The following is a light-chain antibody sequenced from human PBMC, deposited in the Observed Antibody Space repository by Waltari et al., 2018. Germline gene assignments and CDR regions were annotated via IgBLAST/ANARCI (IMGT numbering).Light chain of an antibody. CDR1: PGVSSK. CDR2: GAS. Sequence: EIVMTQSPGTLSVSPGEGATLSCSASPGVSSKVAWYQQRPGQAPRPLIFGASTRATGIPARFSGSESGTEFTLTISSLQSEDSGVYFCQQYTTRPLTFGGGTKVEI. V-gene: IGKV3-15*01. CDR3: QQYTTRPLT. J-gene: IGKJ4*01.